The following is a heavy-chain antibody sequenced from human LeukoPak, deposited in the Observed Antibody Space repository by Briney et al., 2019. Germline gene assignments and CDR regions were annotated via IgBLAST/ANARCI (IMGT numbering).Heavy chain of an antibody. CDR2: ISSSGSTI. V-gene: IGHV3-11*01. J-gene: IGHJ4*02. Sequence: PGGSLRLSCAASGFTFSDYYMSWIRQAPGKGLEWVSYISSSGSTIYYADSVKGRFTISRDNAKNSLYLQMNSLRSEDTAVYYCARDRNSAVLRYFDGFDYWGQGTLVTVSS. CDR1: GFTFSDYY. CDR3: ARDRNSAVLRYFDGFDY. D-gene: IGHD3-9*01.